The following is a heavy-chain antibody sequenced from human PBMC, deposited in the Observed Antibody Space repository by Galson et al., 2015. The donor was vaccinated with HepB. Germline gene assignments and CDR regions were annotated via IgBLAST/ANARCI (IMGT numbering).Heavy chain of an antibody. D-gene: IGHD3-22*01. CDR2: FDPEDGET. Sequence: SVKVSCKVSGYTLTELSMHWVRQAPGKGLEWMGGFDPEDGETIYAQKFQGRVTMTEDTSTDTAYMELSSLRSEDTAVYYCATDPELGYDSSGYYYGYWGQGTLVTVSS. CDR1: GYTLTELS. V-gene: IGHV1-24*01. CDR3: ATDPELGYDSSGYYYGY. J-gene: IGHJ4*02.